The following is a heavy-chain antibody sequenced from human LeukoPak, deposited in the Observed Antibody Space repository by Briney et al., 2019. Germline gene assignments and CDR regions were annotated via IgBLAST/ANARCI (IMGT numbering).Heavy chain of an antibody. Sequence: SETLSLTCTVSGGSISSSSYYWGWIRQPPGKGLEWIGSIYYRGSTYYNPSLKSRVTISVDTSKNQFSLKLSSVTAADTAGYYGARYPSGNSIGWNFHVAFDIWAKGQWSPSLQ. D-gene: IGHD6-19*01. J-gene: IGHJ3*02. CDR2: IYYRGST. CDR1: GGSISSSSYY. CDR3: ARYPSGNSIGWNFHVAFDI. V-gene: IGHV4-39*01.